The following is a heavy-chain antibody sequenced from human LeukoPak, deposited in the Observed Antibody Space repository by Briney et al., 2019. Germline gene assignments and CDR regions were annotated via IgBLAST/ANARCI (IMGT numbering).Heavy chain of an antibody. CDR3: ARGVPNLDSGSYYRGHFDY. V-gene: IGHV1-8*01. CDR1: GYTFTSYD. Sequence: GASVKVSCKASGYTFTSYDINWVRQATGQGLEWMGWMNPNSGNTGYAQKFQGRVTMTRNTSISTAYMELSSLRSEDTAVYYCARGVPNLDSGSYYRGHFDYWGQGTLVTVSS. CDR2: MNPNSGNT. D-gene: IGHD1-26*01. J-gene: IGHJ4*02.